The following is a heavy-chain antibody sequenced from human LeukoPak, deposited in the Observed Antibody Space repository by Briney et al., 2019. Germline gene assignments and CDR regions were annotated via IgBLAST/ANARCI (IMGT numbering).Heavy chain of an antibody. D-gene: IGHD5-18*01. CDR2: IRNYGSNK. CDR3: AKDPNRGGLSNYGYEWSY. J-gene: IGHJ4*02. CDR1: EFNLSSYG. Sequence: PGGSLRLSCAASEFNLSSYGMHWVRQAPGKGRVWVEIIRNYGSNKYYADSVKGRFTISRDNSKNTLYLQMNSLRAEDTAVYYWAKDPNRGGLSNYGYEWSYWGQGTLVTVSS. V-gene: IGHV3-30*02.